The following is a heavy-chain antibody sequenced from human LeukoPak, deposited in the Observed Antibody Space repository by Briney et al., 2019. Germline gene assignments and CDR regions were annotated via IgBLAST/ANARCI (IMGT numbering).Heavy chain of an antibody. V-gene: IGHV3-30*18. Sequence: GGSLRLSCAASGFTFSSYGMHWVRQAPGKGLEWVAVISYDGSNKYYADSVKGRFTISRDNSKNTLYLQMNSLRVEDTAVYYCAKEGGLRSSWSFDFWGQGILAIVSS. CDR3: AKEGGLRSSWSFDF. D-gene: IGHD6-13*01. CDR1: GFTFSSYG. J-gene: IGHJ4*02. CDR2: ISYDGSNK.